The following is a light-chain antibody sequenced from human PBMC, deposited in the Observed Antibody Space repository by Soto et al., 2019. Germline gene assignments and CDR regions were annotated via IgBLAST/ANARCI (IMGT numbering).Light chain of an antibody. J-gene: IGKJ1*01. CDR2: AAS. Sequence: DIQMTQSPSSLSASVGDRVTITCRASQGISNYLAWYHQKPGKVPKLQIYAASTLQSGDPSRFSGSGSGTDFTLTIISLQPEDVATYYWQKYNSAPRTFGQGTKVEIK. V-gene: IGKV1-27*01. CDR3: QKYNSAPRT. CDR1: QGISNY.